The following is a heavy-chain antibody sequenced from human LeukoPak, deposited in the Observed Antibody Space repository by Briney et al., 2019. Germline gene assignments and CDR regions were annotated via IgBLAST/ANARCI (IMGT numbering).Heavy chain of an antibody. CDR1: GGSISSYY. V-gene: IGHV4-4*07. Sequence: SETLSLTCTVSGGSISSYYWSWIRQPAGKGLEWIGRIYTSGSTNYNPSLKSRVTMSVDTSKNQFSLKLSSVTAADTAVYYCARGGITMVRGVIISPGPFDYWGQGTLVAVSS. CDR2: IYTSGST. J-gene: IGHJ4*02. D-gene: IGHD3-10*01. CDR3: ARGGITMVRGVIISPGPFDY.